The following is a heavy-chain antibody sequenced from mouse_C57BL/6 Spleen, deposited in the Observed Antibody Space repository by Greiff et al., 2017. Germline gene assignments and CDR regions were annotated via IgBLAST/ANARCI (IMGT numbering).Heavy chain of an antibody. J-gene: IGHJ3*01. V-gene: IGHV1-81*01. D-gene: IGHD1-1*01. Sequence: QVQLQQSGAELARPGASVTLSCKASGYTFTSYGISWVKQRTGQGLEWIGEIYPRSGNTYYNEKFKGQGTLTAHKSSRTAYMELSSLTSEDSAVYLCARGDYGSSHQAWVAYWGQGTLVTVSA. CDR3: ARGDYGSSHQAWVAY. CDR1: GYTFTSYG. CDR2: IYPRSGNT.